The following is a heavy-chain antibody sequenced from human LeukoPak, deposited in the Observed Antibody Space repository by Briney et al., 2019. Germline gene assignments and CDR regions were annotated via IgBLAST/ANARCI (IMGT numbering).Heavy chain of an antibody. CDR1: GFTFSSYA. Sequence: PGGSLRLSCAASGFTFSSYAMHWVRQSLGKGLEWVAVMSYDGFNKYYADSVKGRLTISRDNSKNTLYLQMNSLRAEDTAVYYCAKTKGYSYGYYFDYWGQGTLVTVSS. V-gene: IGHV3-30*18. CDR2: MSYDGFNK. CDR3: AKTKGYSYGYYFDY. J-gene: IGHJ4*02. D-gene: IGHD5-18*01.